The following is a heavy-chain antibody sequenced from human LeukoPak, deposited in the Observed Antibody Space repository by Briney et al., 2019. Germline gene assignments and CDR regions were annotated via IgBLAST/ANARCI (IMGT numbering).Heavy chain of an antibody. CDR2: IKSKTNDETT. J-gene: IGHJ4*02. CDR1: GFTFNNAW. V-gene: IGHV3-15*01. Sequence: PGGSLRLSCAASGFTFNNAWMSWVRQAPGKGLEWVGRIKSKTNDETTDYAAPVKGRFTISRDDSKNTLYLQMNSLKTEDTAVYYCASGPAAIPYWGQGTLVTVSS. CDR3: ASGPAAIPY. D-gene: IGHD2-2*01.